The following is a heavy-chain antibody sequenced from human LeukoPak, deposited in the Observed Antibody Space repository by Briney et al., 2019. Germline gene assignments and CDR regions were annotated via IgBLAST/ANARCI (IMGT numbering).Heavy chain of an antibody. V-gene: IGHV4-61*02. CDR1: GGSISSGSYY. CDR2: IYTSGST. Sequence: SETLSLTCTVSGGSISSGSYYWSWIRQPAGKGLEWIGRIYTSGSTNYNPSLKSRVTISVDTSKNQFSLKLSSVTAADTAVYYCARGGHYDILTGAAFDIWDQGTMVTVSS. D-gene: IGHD3-9*01. CDR3: ARGGHYDILTGAAFDI. J-gene: IGHJ3*02.